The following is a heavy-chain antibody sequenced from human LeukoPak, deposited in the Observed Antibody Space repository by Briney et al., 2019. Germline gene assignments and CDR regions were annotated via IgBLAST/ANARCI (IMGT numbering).Heavy chain of an antibody. Sequence: SETLSLTCTVSGGSISSYYWSWIRQPPGKGLEWIGYIYYSGSTNYNPSLKSRVTISVDTSKNQFSLKLSSVTAADTAVYYCARVRGSARDYWGQGTLVTVSS. CDR2: IYYSGST. D-gene: IGHD6-19*01. CDR3: ARVRGSARDY. V-gene: IGHV4-59*01. CDR1: GGSISSYY. J-gene: IGHJ4*02.